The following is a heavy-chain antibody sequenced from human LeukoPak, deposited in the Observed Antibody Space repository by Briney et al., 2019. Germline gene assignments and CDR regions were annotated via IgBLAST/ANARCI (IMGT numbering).Heavy chain of an antibody. Sequence: ASVKVSCKASGYTFSSYGISWVRQAPGQGLDWMACISAYNGNTNYAQKLQGRVTMTTDTSTSTAYMELRSLRSDDTAVYYCATQYCSSTSCYPYWVDYWGQGALVTVSS. D-gene: IGHD2-2*01. CDR3: ATQYCSSTSCYPYWVDY. J-gene: IGHJ4*02. CDR1: GYTFSSYG. CDR2: ISAYNGNT. V-gene: IGHV1-18*01.